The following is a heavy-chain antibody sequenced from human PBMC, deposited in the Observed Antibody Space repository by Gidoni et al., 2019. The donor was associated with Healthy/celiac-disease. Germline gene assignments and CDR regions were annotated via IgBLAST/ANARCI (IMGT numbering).Heavy chain of an antibody. CDR1: GYSFTSYW. CDR3: ATLTDDSSGFFPIDAFDI. J-gene: IGHJ3*02. Sequence: EVQLVQSGAEVKKPGESLRISCKGSGYSFTSYWISWARQMPGKGLEWMGRIDPSDSNTNYSTSFQGHVTISADKSISTAYLQWSSLKASDTAMYYCATLTDDSSGFFPIDAFDIWGQGTMVTVSS. V-gene: IGHV5-10-1*03. D-gene: IGHD3-22*01. CDR2: IDPSDSNT.